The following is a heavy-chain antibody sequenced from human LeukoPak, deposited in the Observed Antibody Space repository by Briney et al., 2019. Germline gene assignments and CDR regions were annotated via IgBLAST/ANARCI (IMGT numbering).Heavy chain of an antibody. J-gene: IGHJ3*02. V-gene: IGHV3-23*01. Sequence: GGSLRLSCAASGFTFNIYAMTWVRQAPGKELEWVSTVSESGAGTYYAGSVKGRFTISRDNSKNTLYLQMNGLRAGDTAVYYCVSRRYSTSALDAFNIWGHGTMVTVSS. CDR1: GFTFNIYA. CDR2: VSESGAGT. D-gene: IGHD6-6*01. CDR3: VSRRYSTSALDAFNI.